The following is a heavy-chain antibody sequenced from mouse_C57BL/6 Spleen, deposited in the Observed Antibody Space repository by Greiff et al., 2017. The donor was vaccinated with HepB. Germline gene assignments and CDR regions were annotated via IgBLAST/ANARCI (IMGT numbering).Heavy chain of an antibody. CDR1: GFSLSTSGMG. Sequence: QVTLKESGPGILQSSQTLSLTCSFSGFSLSTSGMGVSWIRQPSGKGLEWLAHIYWDDDKRYNPSLKRRLTISKDTSRNQVFLKITSVDTADTATYYCARREGDYGPHWYFDVWGTGTTVTVSS. D-gene: IGHD1-1*01. V-gene: IGHV8-12*01. CDR3: ARREGDYGPHWYFDV. CDR2: IYWDDDK. J-gene: IGHJ1*03.